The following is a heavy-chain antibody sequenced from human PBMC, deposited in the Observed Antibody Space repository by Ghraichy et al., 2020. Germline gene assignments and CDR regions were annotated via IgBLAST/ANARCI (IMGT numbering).Heavy chain of an antibody. J-gene: IGHJ4*02. CDR2: LYYSGST. V-gene: IGHV4-39*01. Sequence: SETLSLTCTVSGDSFSRSSYFWVWIRQPPGKGLEWVGSLYYSGSTYYNPSLKSRVTISVDTSKNQFSLKLSSVTAADTALYDCATRSRRFDILTGYYFDYWGQGSLVTVS. D-gene: IGHD3-9*01. CDR3: ATRSRRFDILTGYYFDY. CDR1: GDSFSRSSYF.